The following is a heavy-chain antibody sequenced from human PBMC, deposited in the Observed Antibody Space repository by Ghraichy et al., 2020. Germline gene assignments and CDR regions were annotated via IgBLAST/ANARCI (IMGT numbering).Heavy chain of an antibody. D-gene: IGHD6-19*01. V-gene: IGHV4-59*01. J-gene: IGHJ4*02. CDR1: GGSISSYY. Sequence: SETLSLTCTVSGGSISSYYWSWMRQPPGKGLEWIGYTYYSGSTNYNPSLKSRVTISVDTSKNQFSLKLSSVTAADTAVYYCARGVAVVDSTYFDYWGQGTLVTVSS. CDR2: TYYSGST. CDR3: ARGVAVVDSTYFDY.